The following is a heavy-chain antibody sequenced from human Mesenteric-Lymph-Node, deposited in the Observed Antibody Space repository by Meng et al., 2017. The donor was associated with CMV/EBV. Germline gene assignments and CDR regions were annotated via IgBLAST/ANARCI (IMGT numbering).Heavy chain of an antibody. Sequence: GSLRLSCTVSGGSINRGSYYWGWIRQPPGKRLEWIGNIYYTGSTYYNPSLKSRVTISLDTSKNQFSLKLSSVTAADTALYYCARGDDKFFGVIIDDYWGQGTLVTVSS. CDR2: IYYTGST. CDR3: ARGDDKFFGVIIDDY. J-gene: IGHJ4*02. CDR1: GGSINRGSYY. D-gene: IGHD3-3*01. V-gene: IGHV4-39*07.